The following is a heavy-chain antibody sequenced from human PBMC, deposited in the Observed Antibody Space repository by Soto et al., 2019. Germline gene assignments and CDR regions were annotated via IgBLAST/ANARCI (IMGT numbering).Heavy chain of an antibody. CDR1: GYTFTSYS. CDR2: INAGNGNT. Sequence: GASVKVSCKASGYTFTSYSMHWVRHAPGQRLEWMGWINAGNGNTKYSQKFQGRVTITRDTSASTAYMELSSLRSEDTAVYYCARAWGSGSYFYYYYGMDVWGQGTTVTVSS. CDR3: ARAWGSGSYFYYYYGMDV. J-gene: IGHJ6*02. D-gene: IGHD1-26*01. V-gene: IGHV1-3*01.